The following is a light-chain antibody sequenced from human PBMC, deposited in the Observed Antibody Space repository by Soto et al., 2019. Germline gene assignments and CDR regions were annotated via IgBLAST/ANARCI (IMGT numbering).Light chain of an antibody. Sequence: IVLTQSPGTLSLSPGERATPSCRASQSVSSSYLAWYQQKPGQAPRLLIYDASNRATGISARFSGSGSGTDFTLTISSLEPEDFAVYYCQQRSNWPTFGQGTRLEIK. J-gene: IGKJ5*01. CDR3: QQRSNWPT. CDR2: DAS. CDR1: QSVSSSY. V-gene: IGKV3-11*01.